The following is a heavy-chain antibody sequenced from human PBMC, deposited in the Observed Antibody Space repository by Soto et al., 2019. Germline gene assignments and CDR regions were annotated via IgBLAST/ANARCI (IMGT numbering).Heavy chain of an antibody. CDR3: AKSGSLDS. V-gene: IGHV1-3*01. CDR1: GYTFTAYA. Sequence: ASVKVSCKASGYTFTAYAMHWVRQAPGQSLECMGWINPANGDTRYSQKFQGRVTITRDTSATTAYMDLNSLIPDDTAIYYCAKSGSLDSWGQGTPVTVSS. J-gene: IGHJ4*02. CDR2: INPANGDT. D-gene: IGHD1-26*01.